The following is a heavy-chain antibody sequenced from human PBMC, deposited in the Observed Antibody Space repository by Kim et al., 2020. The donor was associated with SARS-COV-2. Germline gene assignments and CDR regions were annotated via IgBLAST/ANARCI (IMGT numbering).Heavy chain of an antibody. CDR2: IKSDGSST. V-gene: IGHV3-74*01. J-gene: IGHJ3*01. D-gene: IGHD4-4*01. CDR3: ARELKVDPASPRQYDALDV. Sequence: GGSLRLSCAASGFTFSSYWMHWVRQSPAKGLVWVSRIKSDGSSTNYADSVKGRFIISRDNAKNTLFLQMNSLGGEDTAVYYCARELKVDPASPRQYDALDVWGQGTMVTVAS. CDR1: GFTFSSYW.